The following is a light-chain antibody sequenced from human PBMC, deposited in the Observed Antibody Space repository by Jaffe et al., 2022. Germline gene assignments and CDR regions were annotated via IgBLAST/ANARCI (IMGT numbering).Light chain of an antibody. CDR1: QSVRSN. CDR2: DAS. J-gene: IGKJ1*01. CDR3: QQYNNWPPWT. Sequence: EIVMTQSPATLSVSPGERATLSCRASQSVRSNLAWYQQKPGQAPRLLIYDASTRATGIPARFSGSGSGTEFTLTISSLQSEDFAVYYCQQYNNWPPWTFGQGTKVEIK. V-gene: IGKV3-15*01.